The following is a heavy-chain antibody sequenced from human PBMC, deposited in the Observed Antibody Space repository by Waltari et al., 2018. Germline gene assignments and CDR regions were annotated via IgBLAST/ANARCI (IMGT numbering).Heavy chain of an antibody. V-gene: IGHV3-23*03. J-gene: IGHJ6*03. Sequence: EVQLLESGGGLVQPGGSLRLSCAASGFTFGYYAMSWVRQAPGRGLAWVSVFYSGGTTYYADSVKGRFTISRDNSKNTLYLQMNSLRAEDTAVYYCAKDSSPFLEHRVYYYYYMDVWGKGTTVTVSS. CDR3: AKDSSPFLEHRVYYYYYMDV. D-gene: IGHD3-3*01. CDR2: FYSGGTT. CDR1: GFTFGYYA.